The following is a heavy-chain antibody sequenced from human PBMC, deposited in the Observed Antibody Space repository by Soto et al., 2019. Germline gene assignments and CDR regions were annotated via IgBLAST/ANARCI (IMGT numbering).Heavy chain of an antibody. V-gene: IGHV3-23*01. D-gene: IGHD5-12*01. CDR3: AKDRFDGYNFWIDY. J-gene: IGHJ4*02. Sequence: EVQLLESGGGLVQPGGSLRLTCAASGFTFSSYAMSWVRQAPGKGLEWVSAISGSGGSTYYADSVKGRFTISRDNSKNTLYLQMNSLRAEDTAVYYCAKDRFDGYNFWIDYWGQGTLVTVSS. CDR1: GFTFSSYA. CDR2: ISGSGGST.